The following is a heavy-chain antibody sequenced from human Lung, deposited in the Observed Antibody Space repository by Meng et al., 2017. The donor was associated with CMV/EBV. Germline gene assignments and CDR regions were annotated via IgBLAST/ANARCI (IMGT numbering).Heavy chain of an antibody. CDR2: TYYKSKWNH. J-gene: IGHJ4*02. Sequence: SQTLXLTXAISGDSVSSNSATWNWIRQSPSRGLEWLGRTYYKSKWNHDYAVSVKSRISFNPDTSKNQFSLQLSSVTPEDTAVYYCARVFGDITGYVFDYWXQGTXVTVDS. CDR1: GDSVSSNSAT. D-gene: IGHD3-22*01. V-gene: IGHV6-1*01. CDR3: ARVFGDITGYVFDY.